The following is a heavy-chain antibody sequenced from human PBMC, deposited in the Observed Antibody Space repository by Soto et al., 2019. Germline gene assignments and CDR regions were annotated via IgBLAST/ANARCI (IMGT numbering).Heavy chain of an antibody. D-gene: IGHD4-4*01. CDR1: GGSISSYY. CDR2: IYYSGST. V-gene: IGHV4-59*12. CDR3: ARDGYSRYAFDI. J-gene: IGHJ3*02. Sequence: PSETLSLTCTVSGGSISSYYWSWIRQPPGKGLEWIGYIYYSGSTNYNPSLKSRVTISVDTSKNQFSQKLSSVTAADTAVYYCARDGYSRYAFDIWGQGTMVTVSS.